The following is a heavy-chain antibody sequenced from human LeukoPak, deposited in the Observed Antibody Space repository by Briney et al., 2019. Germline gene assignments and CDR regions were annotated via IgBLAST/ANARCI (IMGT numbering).Heavy chain of an antibody. Sequence: GGSLRLSCAASGFTFSSYGMSWVRQAPGKGLEWVSAISGSDGSTYYAASVKGRFSISRDSSKNTVYLQMNSLRAEDTAVYYCARELREHGVFDIWGQGTMVTVSS. D-gene: IGHD1-26*01. V-gene: IGHV3-23*01. J-gene: IGHJ3*02. CDR1: GFTFSSYG. CDR3: ARELREHGVFDI. CDR2: ISGSDGST.